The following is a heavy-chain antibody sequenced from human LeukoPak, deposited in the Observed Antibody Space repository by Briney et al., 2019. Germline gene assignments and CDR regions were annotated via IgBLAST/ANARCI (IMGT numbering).Heavy chain of an antibody. CDR3: ASNIAVADYFDY. J-gene: IGHJ4*02. D-gene: IGHD6-19*01. CDR1: GFTFSSYG. Sequence: GGSLRLSCAASGFTFSSYGMHWVRQAPGKGLEWVANIKQDGSEKYYVDSVKGRFTISRDNAKNSLYLQMNSLRAEDTAVYYCASNIAVADYFDYWGQGTLVTVSS. CDR2: IKQDGSEK. V-gene: IGHV3-7*01.